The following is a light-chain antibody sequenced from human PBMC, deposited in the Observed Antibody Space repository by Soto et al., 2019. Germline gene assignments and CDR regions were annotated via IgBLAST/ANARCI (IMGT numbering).Light chain of an antibody. V-gene: IGLV1-44*01. Sequence: QSVLTQSPSASGTPGQRVSISCSGSTSNIGTNTVSWYQHVPGTAPKLLIYSNDQRPSAVPGRFSGSKSGTSASLAISGLLSEDEADYYCSSYTDSSNYVFGTGTKVTVL. CDR3: SSYTDSSNYV. J-gene: IGLJ1*01. CDR1: TSNIGTNT. CDR2: SND.